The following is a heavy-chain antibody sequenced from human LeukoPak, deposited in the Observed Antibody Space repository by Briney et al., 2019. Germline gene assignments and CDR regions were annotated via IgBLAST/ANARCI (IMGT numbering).Heavy chain of an antibody. Sequence: GGSLRLSCAASGFTFSSYAMHWVRQAPGKGLEWVAVISYDGSNKYYADSVKGRFTISRDNSKNTLYLQMNSLRAEDTAVYYCARERSPWGYYYYMDVWGKGTTVTVSS. CDR3: ARERSPWGYYYYMDV. J-gene: IGHJ6*03. CDR2: ISYDGSNK. V-gene: IGHV3-30-3*01. D-gene: IGHD7-27*01. CDR1: GFTFSSYA.